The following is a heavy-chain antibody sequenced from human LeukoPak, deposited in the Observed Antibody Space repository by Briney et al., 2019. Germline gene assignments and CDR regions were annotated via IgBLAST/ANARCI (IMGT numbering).Heavy chain of an antibody. J-gene: IGHJ4*02. V-gene: IGHV1-18*04. CDR1: GYTFTSYY. D-gene: IGHD3-3*01. CDR3: ARAPSQHYDFWSGYYFDY. Sequence: GASVKVSCKASGYTFTSYYMHWVRQAPGQGLEWMGWISAYNGNTNYAQKLQGRVTMTTDTSTGTAYMELRSLRSDDTAVYYCARAPSQHYDFWSGYYFDYWGQGTLVTVSS. CDR2: ISAYNGNT.